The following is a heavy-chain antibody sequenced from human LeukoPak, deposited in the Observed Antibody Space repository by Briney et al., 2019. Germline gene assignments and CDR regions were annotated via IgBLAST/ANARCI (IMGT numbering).Heavy chain of an antibody. CDR1: GDSISSGGYY. CDR2: INHSGST. CDR3: AREGSSSEGALGDAFDI. D-gene: IGHD3-10*01. V-gene: IGHV4-30-2*01. J-gene: IGHJ3*02. Sequence: SQTLSLTCAVSGDSISSGGYYWSWIRQPPGKGLEWIGEINHSGSTNYNPSLKSRVTISVDTSKNQFSLKLSSVTAADTAVYYCAREGSSSEGALGDAFDIWGQGTMVTVSS.